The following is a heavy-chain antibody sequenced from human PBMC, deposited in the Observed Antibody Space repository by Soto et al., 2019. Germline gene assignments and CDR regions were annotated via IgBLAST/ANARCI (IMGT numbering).Heavy chain of an antibody. D-gene: IGHD5-18*01. CDR2: IYSGGST. V-gene: IGHV3-53*01. CDR3: VRFSGYPNYYFDY. CDR1: GFTVSRNY. J-gene: IGHJ4*02. Sequence: EVQLVESGGGLIQPGGSLRLSCTASGFTVSRNYMSWVRQAPGKGLEWVSVIYSGGSTYYADSVKGRFTISRDSSKNTLYLQMNSLRAEDTAVYYCVRFSGYPNYYFDYWGQGTLVTVSS.